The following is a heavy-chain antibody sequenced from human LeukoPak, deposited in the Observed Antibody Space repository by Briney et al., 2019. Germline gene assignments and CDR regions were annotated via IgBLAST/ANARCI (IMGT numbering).Heavy chain of an antibody. CDR1: GYTFTSYD. CDR3: ARTWPGIAAAGPDLGYYFDY. CDR2: MNPNSGNT. D-gene: IGHD6-13*01. J-gene: IGHJ4*02. V-gene: IGHV1-8*01. Sequence: ASVKVSRKASGYTFTSYDINWVRQATGQGLEWMGWMNPNSGNTGYAQKFQGRVTMTRNTSISTAYMELSSLRSEDTAVYYCARTWPGIAAAGPDLGYYFDYWGQGTLVTVSS.